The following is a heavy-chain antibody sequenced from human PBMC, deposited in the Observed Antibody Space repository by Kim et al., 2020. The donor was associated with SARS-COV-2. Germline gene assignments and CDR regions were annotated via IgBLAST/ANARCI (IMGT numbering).Heavy chain of an antibody. CDR2: FTSTGTTI. CDR1: GFTFKTYV. Sequence: GGSLRLSCTASGFTFKTYVMSWVRQAPGKGLEWVASFTSTGTTIYYTNSVKGRFTASRDNSETTMSLQMDSLRVDDTAVYYCEKGTYSYYMTVWGKGA. D-gene: IGHD2-21*01. V-gene: IGHV3-23*01. J-gene: IGHJ6*03. CDR3: EKGTYSYYMTV.